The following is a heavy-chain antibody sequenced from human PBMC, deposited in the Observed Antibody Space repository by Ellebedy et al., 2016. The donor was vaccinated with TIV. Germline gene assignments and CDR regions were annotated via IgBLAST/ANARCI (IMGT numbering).Heavy chain of an antibody. CDR3: ARGYGGYYQNWYFDL. CDR1: GGSISSSSYY. J-gene: IGHJ2*01. V-gene: IGHV4-39*01. CDR2: IYYSGST. D-gene: IGHD3-22*01. Sequence: SETLSLTXTVSGGSISSSSYYWGWIRQPPGKGLEWIGSIYYSGSTYYNPSLKSRVTISVDTSKNQFSLKLSSVTAADAAVYYCARGYGGYYQNWYFDLWGRGTLVTVSS.